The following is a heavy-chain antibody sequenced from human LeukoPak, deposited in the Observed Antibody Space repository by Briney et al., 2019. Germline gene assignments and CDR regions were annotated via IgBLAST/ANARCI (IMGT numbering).Heavy chain of an antibody. CDR3: AKDADTATIIYWYFDL. D-gene: IGHD5-18*01. J-gene: IGHJ2*01. V-gene: IGHV3-30*18. Sequence: GGSLRLSCTASGFXLSNFGMHWVRQAPGKGLEWVAHISDDGSNTFYADSVKGRFTISRDNSKYTLYLQLNSLRPEDTAVYYCAKDADTATIIYWYFDLWGRGTLVTVSS. CDR2: ISDDGSNT. CDR1: GFXLSNFG.